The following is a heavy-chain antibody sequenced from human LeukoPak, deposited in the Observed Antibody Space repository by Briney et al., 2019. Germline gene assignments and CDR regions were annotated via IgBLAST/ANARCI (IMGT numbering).Heavy chain of an antibody. J-gene: IGHJ4*02. CDR2: ISGSADST. CDR1: GFTFSSYA. D-gene: IGHD4-17*01. V-gene: IGHV3-23*01. CDR3: AKVADYGDYFDY. Sequence: GGSLRLSCAASGFTFSSYAMSWVRLAPGKGLEWVSGISGSADSTYYTDSVKGRFTISRDNSKNTLYLQMNSLRAEDTAVYYCAKVADYGDYFDYWAREPWSPSPQ.